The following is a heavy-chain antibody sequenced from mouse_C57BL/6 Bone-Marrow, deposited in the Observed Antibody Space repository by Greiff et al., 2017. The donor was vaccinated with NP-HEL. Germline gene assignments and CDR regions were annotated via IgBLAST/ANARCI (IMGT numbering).Heavy chain of an antibody. Sequence: QVQLKQPGAELVKPGASVKLSCKASGYTFTSYWMHWVKQRPGQGLEWIGMIHPNSGSTNYNEKFKSKATLTVDKSSSTAYMQLSSLTSEDSAVYYCARYYYGSRTGFAYWGQGTLVTVSA. J-gene: IGHJ3*01. CDR3: ARYYYGSRTGFAY. V-gene: IGHV1-64*01. D-gene: IGHD1-1*01. CDR2: IHPNSGST. CDR1: GYTFTSYW.